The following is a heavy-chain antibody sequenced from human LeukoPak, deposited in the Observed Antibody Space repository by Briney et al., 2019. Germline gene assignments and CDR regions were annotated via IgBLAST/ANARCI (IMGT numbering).Heavy chain of an antibody. Sequence: SETLSLTCTVSGGSISSHYWSWIRQPPGKGLEWIGYIYYSGSTNYNPSLKSRVTISVDTSKNQFSLKLSSVTAADTAVYYCARVYSSSSTWFDPWGQGTLVTVSS. J-gene: IGHJ5*02. V-gene: IGHV4-59*11. D-gene: IGHD6-6*01. CDR2: IYYSGST. CDR1: GGSISSHY. CDR3: ARVYSSSSTWFDP.